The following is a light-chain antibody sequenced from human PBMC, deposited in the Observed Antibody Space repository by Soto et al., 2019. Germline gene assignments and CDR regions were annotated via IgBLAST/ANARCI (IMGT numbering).Light chain of an antibody. CDR2: EVV. CDR3: QSYDTTNVV. Sequence: QSALTQPPSASGSPGQSVTISCTGTKSDIGVYDFVSWYQHHPGKAPRLIIYEVVQRPSGVPDRFSGSIDSSSNSASLTISGLTTEDEADYYCQSYDTTNVVFGGGTKLTVL. V-gene: IGLV2-8*01. J-gene: IGLJ3*02. CDR1: KSDIGVYDF.